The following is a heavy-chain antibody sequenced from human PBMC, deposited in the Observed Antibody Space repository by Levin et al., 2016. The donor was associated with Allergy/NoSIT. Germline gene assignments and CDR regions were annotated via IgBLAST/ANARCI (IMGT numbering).Heavy chain of an antibody. Sequence: WVRQAPGQGLEWMGWINTNTGNPTYAQGFTGRFVFSLDTSVSTAYLQISSLKAEDTAVYYCARVSTPIQLWLGYYGMDVWGQGTTVTVSS. V-gene: IGHV7-4-1*02. J-gene: IGHJ6*02. CDR2: INTNTGNP. D-gene: IGHD5-18*01. CDR3: ARVSTPIQLWLGYYGMDV.